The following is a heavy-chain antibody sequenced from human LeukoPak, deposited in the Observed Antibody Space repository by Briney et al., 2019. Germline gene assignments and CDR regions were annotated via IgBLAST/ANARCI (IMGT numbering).Heavy chain of an antibody. CDR3: ARDHPLAESFDWLLFENYYGMDV. D-gene: IGHD3-9*01. CDR2: IYYSGST. V-gene: IGHV4-59*12. CDR1: GGSISSYY. Sequence: SETLSLTCTVSGGSISSYYWSWIRQPPGKGLEWIGYIYYSGSTNYNPSLKSRVTMSVDTSKNQFSLKLSSVTAADTAVYYCARDHPLAESFDWLLFENYYGMDVWGQGTTVTVSS. J-gene: IGHJ6*02.